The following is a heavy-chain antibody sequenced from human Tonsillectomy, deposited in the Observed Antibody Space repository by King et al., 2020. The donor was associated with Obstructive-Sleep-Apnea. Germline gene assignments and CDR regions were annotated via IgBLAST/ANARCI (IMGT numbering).Heavy chain of an antibody. V-gene: IGHV3-11*06. CDR3: AGRELVRLSYIDY. D-gene: IGHD6-6*01. CDR1: GFTFSDYY. J-gene: IGHJ4*02. Sequence: VQLVESGGGLVKPGGSLRLSCAASGFTFSDYYMSWIRQAPGKGLEGVSYISSSSSYTNYADSVKGRFTISRDNAKNSLYLQMHSLRAEDTAVYYCAGRELVRLSYIDYWGQGTLVTVSS. CDR2: ISSSSSYT.